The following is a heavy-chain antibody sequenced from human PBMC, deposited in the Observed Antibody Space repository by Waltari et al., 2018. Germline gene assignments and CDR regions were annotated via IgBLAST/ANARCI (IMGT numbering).Heavy chain of an antibody. D-gene: IGHD3-16*01. V-gene: IGHV4-34*01. CDR2: INHSGST. CDR3: ARRRPLRLGPNWFDP. Sequence: QVQLQQWGAGLLKPSETLSLTCAVYGGSFSGYYWSWIRQPPGKGLEWIGEINHSGSTNYNPSLKSRVTRSVDTSKNQFSLKRSSVTAADTAGYYWARRRPLRLGPNWFDPWGQETLVTVSS. CDR1: GGSFSGYY. J-gene: IGHJ5*02.